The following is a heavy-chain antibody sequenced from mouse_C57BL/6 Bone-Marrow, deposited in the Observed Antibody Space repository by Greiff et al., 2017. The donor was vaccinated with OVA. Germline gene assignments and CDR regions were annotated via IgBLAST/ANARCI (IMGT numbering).Heavy chain of an antibody. D-gene: IGHD1-1*01. CDR3: ARSAYYGVSHWYFDV. J-gene: IGHJ1*03. CDR1: GYAFSSSW. V-gene: IGHV1-82*01. CDR2: IYPGDGDT. Sequence: QVQLQQSGPELVKPGASVKISCKASGYAFSSSWMNWVKQRPGKGLEWIGRIYPGDGDTNYNGKFKGKATLTADKSSSTAYMQLSSLTSEDSAVYFCARSAYYGVSHWYFDVWGTGTTVTVAS.